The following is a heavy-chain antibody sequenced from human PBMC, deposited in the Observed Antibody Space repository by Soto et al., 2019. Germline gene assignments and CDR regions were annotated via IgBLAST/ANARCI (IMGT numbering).Heavy chain of an antibody. D-gene: IGHD3-10*01. CDR2: ISGGGDNT. Sequence: EVQLLESGGGLVQPGGSLRLSCAASGFTFNNYAMTWVRQAPGKGLEWVSAISGGGDNTSYADSVKGRFTVSRDGFKNTLYLQMSSLRAEDTALYYCAKGRGGSGSLTPRVDFWGQGTLVTVSS. CDR3: AKGRGGSGSLTPRVDF. CDR1: GFTFNNYA. J-gene: IGHJ4*02. V-gene: IGHV3-23*01.